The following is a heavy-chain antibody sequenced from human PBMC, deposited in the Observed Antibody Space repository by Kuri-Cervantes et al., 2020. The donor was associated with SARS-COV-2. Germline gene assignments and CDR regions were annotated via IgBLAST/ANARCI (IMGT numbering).Heavy chain of an antibody. CDR2: IYYSGST. J-gene: IGHJ3*02. Sequence: GSLRLSCTVSGGSISSSSYYWGWIRQPPGKGLEWIGSIYYSGSTYYNPSLKSRVTISVDTSKNQFSLKLSSVTAADTAVYYCARLRGITMIVVVFDAFDIWGQGTMVTVS. D-gene: IGHD3-22*01. CDR1: GGSISSSSYY. CDR3: ARLRGITMIVVVFDAFDI. V-gene: IGHV4-39*01.